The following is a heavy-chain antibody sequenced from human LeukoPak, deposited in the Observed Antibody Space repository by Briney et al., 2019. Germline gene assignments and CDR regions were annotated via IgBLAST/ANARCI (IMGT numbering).Heavy chain of an antibody. Sequence: SETLSLTCSVSGGSISGYYWSWIRQPPGRRLEWIGFIHYSGITYYNPSLKSRVTISVDTSKNQFSLNLSSVTAADTAVYYCARPGGGLARSPFDYWGQGTLVTVSS. CDR2: IHYSGIT. CDR1: GGSISGYY. CDR3: ARPGGGLARSPFDY. D-gene: IGHD6-19*01. V-gene: IGHV4-59*04. J-gene: IGHJ4*02.